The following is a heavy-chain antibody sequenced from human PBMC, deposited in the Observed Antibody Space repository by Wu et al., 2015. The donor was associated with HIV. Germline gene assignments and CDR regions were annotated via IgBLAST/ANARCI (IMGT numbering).Heavy chain of an antibody. Sequence: QVQLVQSGAEVKKPGASVKVSCKASGYTFTSYYMHWVRQAPGQGLEWMGIINPSGGSTSYAQKFQGRVTMTRDTSTSTVYMELSSLRSEDTAVYYCARDLGDYYNSGTPGYYWGQGTLVTVSS. CDR3: ARDLGDYYNSGTPGYY. CDR1: GYTFTSYY. D-gene: IGHD3-10*01. V-gene: IGHV1-46*03. CDR2: INPSGGST. J-gene: IGHJ4*02.